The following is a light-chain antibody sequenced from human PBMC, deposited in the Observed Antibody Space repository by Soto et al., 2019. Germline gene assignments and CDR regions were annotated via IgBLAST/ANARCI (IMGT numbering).Light chain of an antibody. J-gene: IGKJ1*01. CDR2: DAS. CDR1: QSVSKN. Sequence: SPATLSVSPGERATLSCRASQSVSKNLAWYQQKPGQAPRLLIYDASTRATGIPARFSGSGSGTEFTLTISGLQSEDFAVYYCQQNNNWPPWTFGQGTKVEIK. V-gene: IGKV3-15*01. CDR3: QQNNNWPPWT.